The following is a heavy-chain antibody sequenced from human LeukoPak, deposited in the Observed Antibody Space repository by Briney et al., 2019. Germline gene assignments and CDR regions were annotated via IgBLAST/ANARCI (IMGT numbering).Heavy chain of an antibody. CDR2: ISDAGAHT. V-gene: IGHV3-74*01. CDR3: ARGGSQERYCSGGSCYSPPLDY. J-gene: IGHJ4*02. Sequence: GGSLRLSCAASGFTCSNYWMHWVRQAPGKGLVWGSRISDAGAHTFYADSVKGRFAMSRDNAKNTLYLQMNSLRAEDTAVYYCARGGSQERYCSGGSCYSPPLDYWGQGTLVTVSS. CDR1: GFTCSNYW. D-gene: IGHD2-15*01.